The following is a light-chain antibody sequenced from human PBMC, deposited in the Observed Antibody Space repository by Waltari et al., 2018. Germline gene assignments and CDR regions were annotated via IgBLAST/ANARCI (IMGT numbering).Light chain of an antibody. CDR2: AAS. J-gene: IGKJ2*01. V-gene: IGKV1-39*01. Sequence: DIQMTQSPSSLSASVGDRVTITCRASQSISSYLNWYQQKPGKAPKLLIYAASSLQSGVPSRCRGSGYGTDFTLTISSLQPEDVATYYCQQSYITPYTFGQGTKLEIK. CDR1: QSISSY. CDR3: QQSYITPYT.